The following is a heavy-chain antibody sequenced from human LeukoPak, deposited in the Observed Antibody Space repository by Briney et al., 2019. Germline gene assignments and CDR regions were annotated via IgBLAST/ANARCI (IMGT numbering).Heavy chain of an antibody. Sequence: GGSLRLSCAAPGFTFSSYGMHWVRQAPGKGLEWVAVIWYDGSNKYYADSVKGRFTISRDNSKNTLYLQMNSLRAEDTAVYYCARDIVVVPAAIPAYYYYYGMDVWGQGTTVTVSS. CDR2: IWYDGSNK. D-gene: IGHD2-2*02. J-gene: IGHJ6*02. CDR1: GFTFSSYG. V-gene: IGHV3-33*01. CDR3: ARDIVVVPAAIPAYYYYYGMDV.